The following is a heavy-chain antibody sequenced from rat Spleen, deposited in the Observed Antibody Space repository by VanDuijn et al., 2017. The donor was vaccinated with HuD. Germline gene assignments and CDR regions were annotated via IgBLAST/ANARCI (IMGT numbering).Heavy chain of an antibody. CDR2: ITPGASTT. J-gene: IGHJ3*01. V-gene: IGHV5-25*01. D-gene: IGHD1-6*01. Sequence: EVQLVESGGGLAQPGRSLKLSSAASGFTFSSFAMPWARQAPKKGLEWVASITPGASTTYYPDSVKGRFTISRDDAKSTLSLQMDSLRSEDTATYYCARHGLMYIPGWFAYWGQGTLVTVSS. CDR1: GFTFSSFA. CDR3: ARHGLMYIPGWFAY.